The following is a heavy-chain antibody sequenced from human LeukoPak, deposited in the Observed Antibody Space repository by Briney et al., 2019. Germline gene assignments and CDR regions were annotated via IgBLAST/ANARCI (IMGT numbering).Heavy chain of an antibody. Sequence: ASVKVSFKVSGYTLTELSVHWVRQTPPKGLEWMGGFDPEYSGTIYSQKFLGRVTITEDTSTHPAYIQLSSLRSEDTDVYSCATVTYYYDSSSYLVPSQQYFDYWGQGTPVTASS. J-gene: IGHJ4*02. CDR3: ATVTYYYDSSSYLVPSQQYFDY. V-gene: IGHV1-24*01. CDR2: FDPEYSGT. CDR1: GYTLTELS. D-gene: IGHD3-22*01.